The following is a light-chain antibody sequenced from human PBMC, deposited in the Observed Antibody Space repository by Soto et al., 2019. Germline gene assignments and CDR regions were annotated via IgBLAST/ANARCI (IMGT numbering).Light chain of an antibody. V-gene: IGKV3-15*01. CDR2: GAS. CDR1: QSVSSN. Sequence: EIVMTQSPATLSVSPGARATLSCRASQSVSSNLAWYQQKPVQAPRLLIYGASTRATGIPARFSGSGSGTDFSLTISSLQFEDVAVYYCQQYNNWPPWTFGQGTKVESK. J-gene: IGKJ1*01. CDR3: QQYNNWPPWT.